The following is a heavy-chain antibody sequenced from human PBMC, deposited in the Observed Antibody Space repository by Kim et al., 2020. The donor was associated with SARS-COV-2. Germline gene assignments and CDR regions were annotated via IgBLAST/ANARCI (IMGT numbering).Heavy chain of an antibody. CDR3: ARGVSSAWTLRDWLDP. CDR2: IDHSGDT. CDR1: GASISTSKW. J-gene: IGHJ5*02. Sequence: SETLSLTCAVSGASISTSKWWTWVRQPPGKGLEWIGEIDHSGDTNYKSSLKNRVTISVDKSKNQFSLKLNSVTAADTAVYYCARGVSSAWTLRDWLDPSG. D-gene: IGHD2-2*01. V-gene: IGHV4-4*02.